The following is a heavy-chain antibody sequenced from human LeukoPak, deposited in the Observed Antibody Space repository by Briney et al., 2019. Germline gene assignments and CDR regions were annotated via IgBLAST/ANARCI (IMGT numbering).Heavy chain of an antibody. CDR1: GFSFSVYA. D-gene: IGHD3-22*01. V-gene: IGHV3-23*01. Sequence: GGSLRLSCVASGFSFSVYAMSWVRQAPGKGLEWVSGISGSGRRTYSADSVKGRFTISRDNSRKTLYLQMNSLRAEDTAVYYCARGGGNFDRSGYHEYYFDYWGQGTLVTVSS. CDR2: ISGSGRRT. CDR3: ARGGGNFDRSGYHEYYFDY. J-gene: IGHJ4*02.